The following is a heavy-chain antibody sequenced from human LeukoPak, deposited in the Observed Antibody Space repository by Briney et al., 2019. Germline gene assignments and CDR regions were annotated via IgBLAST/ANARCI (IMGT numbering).Heavy chain of an antibody. CDR1: GYTFTSYY. J-gene: IGHJ6*02. CDR3: ARGAIAVADYYYYGMDV. D-gene: IGHD6-19*01. V-gene: IGHV1-46*01. Sequence: ASVKVSCKASGYTFTSYYMHWVRQAPGQGLGWMGIINPSGGSTSYAQKFQGRVTITADKSTSTAYMELSSLRSEDTAVYYCARGAIAVADYYYYGMDVWGQGTTVTVSS. CDR2: INPSGGST.